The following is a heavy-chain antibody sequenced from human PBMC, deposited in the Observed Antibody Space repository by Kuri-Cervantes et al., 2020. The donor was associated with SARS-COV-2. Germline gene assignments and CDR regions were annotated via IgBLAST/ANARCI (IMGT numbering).Heavy chain of an antibody. CDR2: ISGSGGST. Sequence: GGSLRLSCAASGFTFSSNAMSWVRQAPGKGLEWVSAISGSGGSTYYADSVKGRFTISRDNSKNTLYLQMDSLRAEDTAVYYCSLSSSSVYYYYMDVWGKGTTVTVSS. CDR1: GFTFSSNA. CDR3: SLSSSSVYYYYMDV. V-gene: IGHV3-23*01. J-gene: IGHJ6*03. D-gene: IGHD6-13*01.